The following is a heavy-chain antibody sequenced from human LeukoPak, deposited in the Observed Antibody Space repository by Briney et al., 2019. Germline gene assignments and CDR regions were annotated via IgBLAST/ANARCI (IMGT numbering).Heavy chain of an antibody. J-gene: IGHJ3*02. D-gene: IGHD4-17*01. V-gene: IGHV3-23*01. Sequence: GGSLRLSCAASGFTFSSYAMNWVRQAPGKGLEWVSAISGSGGSTDYADSVKGRFTISRDNSKNTLYLQMNSLRAEDTAVYYCAKESNRAVTKDAFDMWGQGIMVTVSS. CDR3: AKESNRAVTKDAFDM. CDR1: GFTFSSYA. CDR2: ISGSGGST.